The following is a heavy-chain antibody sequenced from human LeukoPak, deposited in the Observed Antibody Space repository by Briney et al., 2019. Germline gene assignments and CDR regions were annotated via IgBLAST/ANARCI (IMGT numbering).Heavy chain of an antibody. CDR3: ARRMDGQKWFHL. V-gene: IGHV5-51*01. J-gene: IGHJ3*01. D-gene: IGHD3-22*01. CDR1: GLRFSGFW. Sequence: GESLKISCPGPGLRFSGFWLALVRQMPGKGLEWMGVIYPRDSDTRYSPPFQGQVTISADKSINTAYLPWSSLNSSDSAMYYGARRMDGQKWFHLWGQGTMVTVSS. CDR2: IYPRDSDT.